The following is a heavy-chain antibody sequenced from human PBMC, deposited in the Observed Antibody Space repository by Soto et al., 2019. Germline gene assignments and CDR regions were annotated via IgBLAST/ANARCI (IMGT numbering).Heavy chain of an antibody. CDR2: ISAYNGNT. CDR1: GYIFSDYG. CDR3: ARPVTSPDHLDI. D-gene: IGHD4-4*01. Sequence: QVQLVQSGAEVKKPGASVKVSCKSSGYIFSDYGITWVRQAPGQGLEWMGWISAYNGNTDYAQKFQDRLTLATDTSTSTAYMKLRSLRSDDTALYYCARPVTSPDHLDIWGQGTMVTVSS. J-gene: IGHJ3*02. V-gene: IGHV1-18*01.